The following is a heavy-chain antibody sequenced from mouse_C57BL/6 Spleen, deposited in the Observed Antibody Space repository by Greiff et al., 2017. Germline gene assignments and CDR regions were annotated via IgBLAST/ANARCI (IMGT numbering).Heavy chain of an antibody. CDR3: ATYGSSRYAMDY. V-gene: IGHV1-69*01. D-gene: IGHD1-1*01. CDR1: GYTFTSYW. J-gene: IGHJ4*01. CDR2: NDPSDSYT. Sequence: VQLHQPGAELVMPGASVKLSCKASGYTFTSYWMHLVKQRPGQGLEWIGENDPSDSYTNYNQTFKGKSTLAVDKSSSTAYMPRSSLTSEDSAVYYCATYGSSRYAMDYWGQGTSVTVSS.